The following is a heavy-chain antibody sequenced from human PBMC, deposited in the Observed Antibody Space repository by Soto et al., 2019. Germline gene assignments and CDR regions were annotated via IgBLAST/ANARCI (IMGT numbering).Heavy chain of an antibody. V-gene: IGHV3-23*01. CDR1: GFTFSSYA. Sequence: EVQLLESGGDLIQPGGSLRLSCAASGFTFSSYAMSWVRQAPGKGLGWVSAISSSGGSTFYADSVKGRFTISRDNSRNTLYLQMNSLRAEDTAIYYCAKYHPMTQPRPAFDYWGQGTLVTVSS. D-gene: IGHD3-22*01. J-gene: IGHJ4*02. CDR3: AKYHPMTQPRPAFDY. CDR2: ISSSGGST.